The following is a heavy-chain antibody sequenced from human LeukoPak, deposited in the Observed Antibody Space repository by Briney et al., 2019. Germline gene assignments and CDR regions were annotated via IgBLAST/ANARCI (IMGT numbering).Heavy chain of an antibody. J-gene: IGHJ4*02. V-gene: IGHV3-11*01. CDR3: AKVPISDYGDYVRY. Sequence: PGGSLRLSCAASGFTFSDYYMSWIRQAPGKGLEWVSYISSSGSTIYYADSVKGRFTISRDNAKNSLYLQMNSLRAEDTAVYYCAKVPISDYGDYVRYWGQGTLVTVSS. CDR2: ISSSGSTI. D-gene: IGHD4-17*01. CDR1: GFTFSDYY.